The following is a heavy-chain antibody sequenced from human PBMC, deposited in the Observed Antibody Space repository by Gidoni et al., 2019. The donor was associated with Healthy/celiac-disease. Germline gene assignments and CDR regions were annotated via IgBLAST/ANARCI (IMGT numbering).Heavy chain of an antibody. CDR3: AKGVGRFGEIDY. Sequence: EVQLLESGGGLVQPGGSLRLSCAASGFTFSSYAMSWVRQAPGKGLEWVSAISGSGGSTYDADSVKGRFTISRDNSKNTLYLQMNSLRAEDTAVYYCAKGVGRFGEIDYWGQGTLVTVSS. D-gene: IGHD3-10*01. CDR2: ISGSGGST. J-gene: IGHJ4*02. V-gene: IGHV3-23*01. CDR1: GFTFSSYA.